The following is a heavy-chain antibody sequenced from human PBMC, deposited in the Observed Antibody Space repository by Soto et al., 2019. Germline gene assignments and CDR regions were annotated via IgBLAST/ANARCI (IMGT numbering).Heavy chain of an antibody. Sequence: ASVTVSCKASGGTFSSYTISWVRQAPGQGLEWMGRIIPILGIANYAQKFQGRVTITADKSTSTAYMELSSLRSEDTAVYYCARDPSSIAARLYSDYWGQGTLVTVSS. D-gene: IGHD6-6*01. CDR3: ARDPSSIAARLYSDY. V-gene: IGHV1-69*04. CDR2: IIPILGIA. J-gene: IGHJ4*02. CDR1: GGTFSSYT.